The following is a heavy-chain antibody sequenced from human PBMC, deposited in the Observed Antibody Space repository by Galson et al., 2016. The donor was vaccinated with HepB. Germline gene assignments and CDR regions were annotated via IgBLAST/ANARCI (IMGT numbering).Heavy chain of an antibody. J-gene: IGHJ4*02. Sequence: TLSLTCTVSGGSISSGSYYWSWIRQPAGKGLEWIGRIYTSGSTNYNPSLKSRVTISVATSKNQFSLKLSSVTAADTAVYYCAREGSSWYSEYWGQGTLVTVSS. D-gene: IGHD6-13*01. CDR3: AREGSSWYSEY. CDR1: GGSISSGSYY. V-gene: IGHV4-61*02. CDR2: IYTSGST.